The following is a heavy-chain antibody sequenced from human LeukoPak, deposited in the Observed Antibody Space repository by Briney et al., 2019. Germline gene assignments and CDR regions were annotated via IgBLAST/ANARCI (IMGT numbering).Heavy chain of an antibody. D-gene: IGHD2-15*01. V-gene: IGHV4-31*03. CDR3: ARRLPSIAALDY. Sequence: SETLSLTRTVSGGSISSGGYYWSWIRQHPGKGLEWIGYIYYSGNTYYTPSLKSRVTMSVDTSKNQFSLNLSSVTAADTAVYFCARRLPSIAALDYWGQGILVTVSS. J-gene: IGHJ4*02. CDR2: IYYSGNT. CDR1: GGSISSGGYY.